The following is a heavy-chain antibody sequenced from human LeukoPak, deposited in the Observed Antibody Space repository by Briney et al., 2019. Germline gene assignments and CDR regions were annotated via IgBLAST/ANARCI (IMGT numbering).Heavy chain of an antibody. CDR1: GFTFSSYG. V-gene: IGHV3-30*03. J-gene: IGHJ4*02. D-gene: IGHD3-10*01. CDR3: ATLSAGNNY. CDR2: ISYDGSNK. Sequence: GGSLGLSCAASGFTFSSYGMHWVRQAPGKGLEWVAVISYDGSNKYYADSVKGRFTISRDNSKNTLYLQMNSLRAEDTAVYYCATLSAGNNYWGQGILVTVSS.